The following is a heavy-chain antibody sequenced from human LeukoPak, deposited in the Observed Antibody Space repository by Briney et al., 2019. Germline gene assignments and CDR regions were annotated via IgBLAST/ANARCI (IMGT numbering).Heavy chain of an antibody. Sequence: ASVKVSCKASGYTFTSYGISWVRQAPGQGLEWMGWIXAYNGNTNYAQKLQGRVTMTTDTSTSTAYMELRSLRSDDTAVYYCARARYCSSTSCYNERYYYYGMDVWGQGTTVTVSS. CDR3: ARARYCSSTSCYNERYYYYGMDV. V-gene: IGHV1-18*01. CDR1: GYTFTSYG. D-gene: IGHD2-2*02. J-gene: IGHJ6*02. CDR2: IXAYNGNT.